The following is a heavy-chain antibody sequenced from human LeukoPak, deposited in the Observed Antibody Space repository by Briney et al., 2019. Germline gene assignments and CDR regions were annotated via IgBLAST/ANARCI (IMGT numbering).Heavy chain of an antibody. CDR3: AREDSRDALDI. Sequence: GGSLRPSCEGSGFTFSSFEMNWVRQAPGKGLEWLSYIGSGGRTIYYADSVKGRFTISRDNARNSLYLQMNSLRAEDTAVYHCAREDSRDALDIWGQGTMVTVSS. V-gene: IGHV3-48*03. CDR2: IGSGGRTI. D-gene: IGHD3-22*01. CDR1: GFTFSSFE. J-gene: IGHJ3*02.